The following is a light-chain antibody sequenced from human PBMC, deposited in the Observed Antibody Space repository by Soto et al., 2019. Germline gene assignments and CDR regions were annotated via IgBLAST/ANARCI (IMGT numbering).Light chain of an antibody. J-gene: IGKJ4*01. V-gene: IGKV3-20*01. Sequence: EIVLTQSPGTLALSPCERATLSSSASQSVSTDFLAWYQQKPGQAPRLLIYGASNRATGIPDRFSGSGSGTDFTLTISRLEPEDFALYYCQQYNHWPLTFGGGTKVDIK. CDR3: QQYNHWPLT. CDR1: QSVSTDF. CDR2: GAS.